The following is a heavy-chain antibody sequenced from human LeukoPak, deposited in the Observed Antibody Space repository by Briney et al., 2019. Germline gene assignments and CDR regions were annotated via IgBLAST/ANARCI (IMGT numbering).Heavy chain of an antibody. Sequence: KTSETLSLTCAVSGGSISRGSYSWSWVRQPPGKGLEWIGYIYHSGSTYYHPSLKSRVTISVDRSKNQFSLKLSSVTAADTAVYYCASMTTVTGVDYWGQGTLVTVSS. J-gene: IGHJ4*02. D-gene: IGHD4-17*01. CDR1: GGSISRGSYS. CDR2: IYHSGST. CDR3: ASMTTVTGVDY. V-gene: IGHV4-30-2*01.